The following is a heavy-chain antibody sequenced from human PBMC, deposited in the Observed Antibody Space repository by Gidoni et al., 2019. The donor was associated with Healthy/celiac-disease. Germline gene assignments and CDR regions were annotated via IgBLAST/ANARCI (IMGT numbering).Heavy chain of an antibody. CDR1: GFYLSTSGMC. D-gene: IGHD6-19*01. V-gene: IGHV2-70*01. CDR2: IDCDDDK. J-gene: IGHJ4*02. Sequence: QVTLRESGPALVKPTQTLTLTCTFSGFYLSTSGMCVSWIRQPPGKALEWLELIDCDDDKYYSTSLKTRLTISKDTSKNQVVLTMTNMDPVDTATYYCARMPVVAVAVNGGGPGNGFDYWGQGTLVTVSS. CDR3: ARMPVVAVAVNGGGPGNGFDY.